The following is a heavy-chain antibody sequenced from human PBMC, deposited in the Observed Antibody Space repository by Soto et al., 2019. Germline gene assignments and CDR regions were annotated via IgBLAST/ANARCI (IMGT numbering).Heavy chain of an antibody. J-gene: IGHJ4*02. V-gene: IGHV3-30-3*01. D-gene: IGHD3-22*01. CDR3: AETSSGYYFPFDY. Sequence: QVQLVESGGGVVQPGRSLRLSCAASGFTFSSYAMHWVRQAPGKGLEWVAVISYDGSNKYYADSVKGRFTISRDNSKNTLYLQMNILRAEDTAVYYCAETSSGYYFPFDYWGQGTLVTVSS. CDR1: GFTFSSYA. CDR2: ISYDGSNK.